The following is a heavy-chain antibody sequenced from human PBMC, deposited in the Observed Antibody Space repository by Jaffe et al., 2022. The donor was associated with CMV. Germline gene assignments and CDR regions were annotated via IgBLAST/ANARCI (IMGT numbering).Heavy chain of an antibody. V-gene: IGHV3-15*01. J-gene: IGHJ5*02. CDR1: GFTFSNAW. CDR2: IKSKTDGGTT. CDR3: TTDAPRGYCSGGSCYSLWFDP. Sequence: EVQLVESGGGLVKPGGSLRLSCAASGFTFSNAWMSWVRQAPGKGLEWVGRIKSKTDGGTTDYAAPVKGRFTISRDDSKNTLYLQMNSLKTEDTAVYYCTTDAPRGYCSGGSCYSLWFDPWGQGTLVTVSS. D-gene: IGHD2-15*01.